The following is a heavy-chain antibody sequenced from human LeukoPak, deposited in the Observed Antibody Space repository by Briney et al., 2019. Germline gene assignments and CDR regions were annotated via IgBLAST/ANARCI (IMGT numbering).Heavy chain of an antibody. J-gene: IGHJ4*02. D-gene: IGHD1-26*01. CDR3: ARDRVRLVGATPDEFDY. V-gene: IGHV3-33*01. CDR1: GFTFSSYG. CDR2: IWYDGSNK. Sequence: PGGSLRLSCAASGFTFSSYGMHWVRQAPGKGLEWVAVIWYDGSNKYYADSVKGRFTISRDNSKNTLYLQMNSLRAEDTAVYYCARDRVRLVGATPDEFDYWGQGTLVTVSS.